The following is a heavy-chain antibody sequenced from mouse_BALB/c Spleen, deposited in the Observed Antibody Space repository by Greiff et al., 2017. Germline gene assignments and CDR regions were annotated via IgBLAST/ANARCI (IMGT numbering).Heavy chain of an antibody. D-gene: IGHD3-3*01. CDR2: IDPANGNT. Sequence: VQLQQSGAELVKPGASVKLSCTASGFNIKDTYMHWVKQRPEQGLEWIGRIDPANGNTKYDPKFQGKATITADTSSNTAYLQLSSLTSEDTAVYYCARRQLGDYAMDYWGQGTSVTVSS. CDR1: GFNIKDTY. J-gene: IGHJ4*01. V-gene: IGHV14-3*02. CDR3: ARRQLGDYAMDY.